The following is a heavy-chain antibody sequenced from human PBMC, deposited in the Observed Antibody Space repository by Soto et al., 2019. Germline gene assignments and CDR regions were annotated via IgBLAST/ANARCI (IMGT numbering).Heavy chain of an antibody. J-gene: IGHJ4*02. Sequence: ASLNVSCKASGCTFSSYAMHWVRQAPGQRLEWMGWINAGYGNTKSSQKFQDRVTISRDTSASTAYMELTSLRSEDTAVYYCARDTGDGTFDFWGQGTLVTVSS. CDR2: INAGYGNT. D-gene: IGHD7-27*01. CDR3: ARDTGDGTFDF. V-gene: IGHV1-3*01. CDR1: GCTFSSYA.